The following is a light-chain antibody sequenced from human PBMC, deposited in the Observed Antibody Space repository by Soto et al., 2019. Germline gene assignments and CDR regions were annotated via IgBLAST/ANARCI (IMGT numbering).Light chain of an antibody. CDR1: SSDVGGYNY. CDR2: DVS. V-gene: IGLV2-14*01. J-gene: IGLJ2*01. CDR3: SSYTSSSTQV. Sequence: SVLTQPASVSGSPGQSITISCTGTSSDVGGYNYVSWYQQHPGKAPKLMIYDVSNRPSGVSNRFSGSKSGNTASLTISGLQAEDEADYYCSSYTSSSTQVFGGGTKVTV.